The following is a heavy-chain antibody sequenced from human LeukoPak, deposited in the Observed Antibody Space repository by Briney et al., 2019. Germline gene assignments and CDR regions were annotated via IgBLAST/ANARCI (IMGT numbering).Heavy chain of an antibody. CDR1: GGSFSGYY. CDR2: INLSGST. J-gene: IGHJ3*02. CDR3: ARGYYDFWSGKENAFDI. V-gene: IGHV4-34*01. Sequence: SETLSLTCAVYGGSFSGYYWSWIRQPPGKGLEWIGEINLSGSTNYNPSLKSRVTISVDTSKNQFSLKLSSVTAADTAVYYCARGYYDFWSGKENAFDIWGQGTMVTVSS. D-gene: IGHD3-3*01.